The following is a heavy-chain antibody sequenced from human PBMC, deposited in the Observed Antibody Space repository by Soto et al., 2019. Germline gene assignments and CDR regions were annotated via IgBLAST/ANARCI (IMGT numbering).Heavy chain of an antibody. CDR3: AREGVAPYYYYGMDV. Sequence: QVQLVQSGAEVKKPGAPMKVSCKASGYTFTRSGISWVRQAPGQGLEWMGWIGTYNGDTNYAQTFQGRVTMTTDTSTSTVYMELRSLRSDDTAVYYCAREGVAPYYYYGMDVWGQGTPVTVSS. D-gene: IGHD5-12*01. J-gene: IGHJ6*02. CDR2: IGTYNGDT. V-gene: IGHV1-18*01. CDR1: GYTFTRSG.